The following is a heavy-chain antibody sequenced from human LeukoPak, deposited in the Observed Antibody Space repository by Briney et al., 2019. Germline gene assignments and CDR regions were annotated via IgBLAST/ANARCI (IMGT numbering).Heavy chain of an antibody. CDR2: IYWDDDK. Sequence: SGPTLVNPTQTLTLTCTFSGFSLSTSGVGVGWIRQPPGKALEWLALIYWDDDKRYSPSLKSRLTITKDTSKNQVVLTMANTDPVDTATYYCAHSGVAVAEAIFDYWGQGTLVTVSS. D-gene: IGHD6-19*01. V-gene: IGHV2-5*02. CDR3: AHSGVAVAEAIFDY. J-gene: IGHJ4*02. CDR1: GFSLSTSGVG.